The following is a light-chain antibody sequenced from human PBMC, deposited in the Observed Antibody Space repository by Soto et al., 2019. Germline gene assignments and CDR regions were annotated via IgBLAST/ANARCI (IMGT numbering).Light chain of an antibody. V-gene: IGKV1-5*03. CDR3: QQYNSYSIT. J-gene: IGKJ3*01. CDR2: KAS. CDR1: QSISSW. Sequence: DIQMTQSPSTLSASVGDRVTITCRASQSISSWLAWYQQKPGKAPKLLIYKASSLESGVPSRFSGSGSGTEFTLTISRLPPDDFATYYCQQYNSYSITFGPGTKVDIK.